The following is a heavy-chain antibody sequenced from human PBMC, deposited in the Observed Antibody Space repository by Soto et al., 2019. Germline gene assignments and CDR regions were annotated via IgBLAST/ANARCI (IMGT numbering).Heavy chain of an antibody. CDR1: GYTFTSYG. J-gene: IGHJ4*02. CDR3: ARDLKPAILWFGEIFDY. D-gene: IGHD3-10*01. Sequence: ASVKVSCKASGYTFTSYGISWVRQAPGQGLEWMGWISAYNGNTNYAQKLQGRVTMTTDTSTSTAYMELRSLRSDDTAVYYCARDLKPAILWFGEIFDYWGQGTLVTVSS. CDR2: ISAYNGNT. V-gene: IGHV1-18*01.